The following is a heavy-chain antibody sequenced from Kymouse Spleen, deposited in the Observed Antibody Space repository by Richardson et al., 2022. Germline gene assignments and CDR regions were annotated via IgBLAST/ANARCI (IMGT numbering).Heavy chain of an antibody. CDR2: ISGSGGST. J-gene: IGHJ6*02. Sequence: EVQLVESGGGLVQPGGSLRLSCAASGFTFSSYAMSWVRQAPGKGLEWVSAISGSGGSTYYADSVKGRFTISRDNSKNTLYLQMNSLRAEDTAVYYCAKETIFGVAPFYGMDVWGQGTTVTVSS. CDR3: AKETIFGVAPFYGMDV. V-gene: IGHV3-23*04. CDR1: GFTFSSYA. D-gene: IGHD3-3*01.